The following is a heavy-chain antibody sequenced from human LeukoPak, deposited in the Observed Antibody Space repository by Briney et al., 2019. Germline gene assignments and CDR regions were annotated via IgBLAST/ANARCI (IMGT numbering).Heavy chain of an antibody. CDR3: AREALGYCSGGSCPPVGFDP. J-gene: IGHJ5*02. V-gene: IGHV1-46*01. Sequence: GASVKVSCKASGYTFTSYYMHWVRQAPGQGLEWMGIINPSGGSTSYAQKFQGRVTMTRDTSTSTVYMELSSLRSEDTAVYYCAREALGYCSGGSCPPVGFDPWGQGTLVTVSS. CDR2: INPSGGST. D-gene: IGHD2-15*01. CDR1: GYTFTSYY.